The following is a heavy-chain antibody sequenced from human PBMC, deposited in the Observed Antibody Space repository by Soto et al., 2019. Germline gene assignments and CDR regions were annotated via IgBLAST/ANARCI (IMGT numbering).Heavy chain of an antibody. Sequence: PSETLSLTCTVSGGSISSGGYYWSWIRQHPGKGLEWIGYIYYSGSTYYNPSLKSRVTISVDTSKNQFSLKLSSVTAADTAVYYCARDSSLYCSGGSCLAFDIWGQGTMVTVS. D-gene: IGHD2-15*01. V-gene: IGHV4-31*02. CDR1: GGSISSGGYY. J-gene: IGHJ3*02. CDR3: ARDSSLYCSGGSCLAFDI. CDR2: IYYSGST.